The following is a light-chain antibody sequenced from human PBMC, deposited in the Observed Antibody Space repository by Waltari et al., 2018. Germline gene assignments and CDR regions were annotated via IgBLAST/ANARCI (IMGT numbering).Light chain of an antibody. CDR1: SGSIASNF. Sequence: NFMLTQPHSVSEYPGKTVTISCTRSSGSIASNFVQWSQQRPGSAPTTVVHCANPRPSGVPDPFAGSIDSSSNSASLTISGLKTEDEADYYCQSYDSSNHVVFGGGTKLTVL. CDR2: CAN. V-gene: IGLV6-57*03. CDR3: QSYDSSNHVV. J-gene: IGLJ2*01.